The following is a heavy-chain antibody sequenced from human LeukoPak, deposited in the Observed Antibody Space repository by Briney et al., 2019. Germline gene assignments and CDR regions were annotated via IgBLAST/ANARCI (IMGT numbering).Heavy chain of an antibody. CDR3: AKDGQLGGSSWFTLYFDY. CDR2: SSYDESHT. V-gene: IGHV3-30*18. D-gene: IGHD6-13*01. J-gene: IGHJ4*02. CDR1: RFSFGSYD. Sequence: GGSLRLSWAASRFSFGSYDMHWVRQAPGKWLEWLALSSYDESHTYYTDSVKGRFTISRDNSKNTLYLQMNSLRPEDTAVYYCAKDGQLGGSSWFTLYFDYWGQGTLVPAPS.